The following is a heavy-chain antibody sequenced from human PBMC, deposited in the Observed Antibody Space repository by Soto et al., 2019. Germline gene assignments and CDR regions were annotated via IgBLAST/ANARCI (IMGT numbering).Heavy chain of an antibody. D-gene: IGHD2-21*02. V-gene: IGHV4-59*01. Sequence: PSETLSLTCTVSGGSISSYYWSWIRQPPGKGLEWIGYIYYSGSTNYNPSLKSRVTISVDTSKNQFSLKLSSVTAADTAVYYCARGGYCGGDCYGPPPWFDPWGQGTLVTVSS. CDR3: ARGGYCGGDCYGPPPWFDP. CDR1: GGSISSYY. J-gene: IGHJ5*02. CDR2: IYYSGST.